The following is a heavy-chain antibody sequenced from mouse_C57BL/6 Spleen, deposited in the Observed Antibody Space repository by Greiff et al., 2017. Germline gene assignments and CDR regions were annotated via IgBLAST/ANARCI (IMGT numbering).Heavy chain of an antibody. CDR1: GFTFSSYT. CDR3: ARHGGYDHYWYFDV. Sequence: EVKLVESGGGLVKPGGSLKLSCAASGFTFSSYTMSWVRQTPEKRLEWVATISGGGGNTYYPDSVKGRFTISRDNAKNTLYLQMSSLRSEDTALYYCARHGGYDHYWYFDVWGTGTTVTVSS. J-gene: IGHJ1*03. D-gene: IGHD2-2*01. V-gene: IGHV5-9*01. CDR2: ISGGGGNT.